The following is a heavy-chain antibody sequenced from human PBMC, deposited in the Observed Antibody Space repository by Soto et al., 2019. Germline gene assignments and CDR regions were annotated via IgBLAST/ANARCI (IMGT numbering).Heavy chain of an antibody. CDR3: ARSPSDYFDY. J-gene: IGHJ4*02. CDR1: GCFISSGGYY. V-gene: IGHV4-31*03. Sequence: TLSLTCTVSGCFISSGGYYWSWIRQHPGKGLEWIGYIFYSGSAYYNPSLKSRVTMSVDTSKNQFSLNLSSVTAADTAVYYCARSPSDYFDYWGQGALVTVSS. CDR2: IFYSGSA.